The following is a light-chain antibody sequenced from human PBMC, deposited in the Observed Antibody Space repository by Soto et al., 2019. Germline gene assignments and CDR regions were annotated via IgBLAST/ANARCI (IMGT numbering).Light chain of an antibody. CDR2: DAS. J-gene: IGKJ1*01. Sequence: EIVLTQSPASLSVSPGERATLSCRASQSVSNYLAWYQQKPGQAPRLLIYDASNRATGIPARFSGSGSGTDFTLTISSLEPEDFAVYYCQQRSNWPWTFGQGTKVEIK. CDR3: QQRSNWPWT. CDR1: QSVSNY. V-gene: IGKV3-11*01.